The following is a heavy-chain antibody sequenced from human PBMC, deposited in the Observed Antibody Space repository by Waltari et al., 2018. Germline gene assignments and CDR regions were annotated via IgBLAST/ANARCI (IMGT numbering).Heavy chain of an antibody. D-gene: IGHD3-22*01. Sequence: QVQLVQSGAEVKKPGASVKVSCKVSGYTITELSMHWVRQAPGKGLGWMGGFDPEDGETIYAQKFQGRVTMTEDTSTDTAYMELSSLRSEDTAVYYCATEYYYDSSGYYSFSGEFDYWGQGTLVTVSS. V-gene: IGHV1-24*01. J-gene: IGHJ4*02. CDR3: ATEYYYDSSGYYSFSGEFDY. CDR1: GYTITELS. CDR2: FDPEDGET.